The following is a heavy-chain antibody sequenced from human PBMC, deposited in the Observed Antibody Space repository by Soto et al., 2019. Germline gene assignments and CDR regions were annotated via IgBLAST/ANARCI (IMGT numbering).Heavy chain of an antibody. D-gene: IGHD6-13*01. Sequence: GASVKVSCKASGGTFSSYAISWVRQAPGKGLEWMGGFDPEDGETIYAQKFQGRVTMTEDTSTDTAYMELSSLRSEDTAVYYCATDVRDYSSSLNWFDPWGQGTLVTVSS. CDR3: ATDVRDYSSSLNWFDP. J-gene: IGHJ5*02. CDR2: FDPEDGET. V-gene: IGHV1-24*01. CDR1: GGTFSSYA.